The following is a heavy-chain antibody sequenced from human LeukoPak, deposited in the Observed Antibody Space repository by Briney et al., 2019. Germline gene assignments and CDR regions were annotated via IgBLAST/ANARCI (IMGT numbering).Heavy chain of an antibody. CDR2: MNPNSGNT. CDR1: GYTFTSYD. J-gene: IGHJ4*02. CDR3: ASSYCSGGSCYDPGLDY. Sequence: GASVKVSCKASGYTFTSYDINWVRQATGQGLEWMGWMNPNSGNTGYAQKFQGRVTMTRNTSISTAYMELSSLRSEDTAVYYCASSYCSGGSCYDPGLDYWGQGTLVTVSS. D-gene: IGHD2-15*01. V-gene: IGHV1-8*01.